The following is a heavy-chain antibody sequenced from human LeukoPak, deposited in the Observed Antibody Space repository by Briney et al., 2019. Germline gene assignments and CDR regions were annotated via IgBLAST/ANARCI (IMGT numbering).Heavy chain of an antibody. Sequence: PSETLSLTCTVSGYSISSGYYWGWIRQPPGKGLEWIGSIYHSGSTYYNPSLKSRVTISVDTSKNQFSLKLSSVTAADTAVYYCARVSNGAFDIWGQGIMVTVSS. D-gene: IGHD2-8*01. CDR1: GYSISSGYY. CDR3: ARVSNGAFDI. J-gene: IGHJ3*02. V-gene: IGHV4-38-2*02. CDR2: IYHSGST.